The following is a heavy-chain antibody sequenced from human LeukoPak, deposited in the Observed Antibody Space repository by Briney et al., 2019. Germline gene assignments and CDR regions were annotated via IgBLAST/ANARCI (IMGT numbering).Heavy chain of an antibody. J-gene: IGHJ4*02. V-gene: IGHV1-18*04. CDR2: ISAYNGNT. D-gene: IGHD4-17*01. Sequence: ASVKVSCKASGYTFTGYYMHRVRQAPGQGLEWMGWISAYNGNTNYAQKLQGRVTMTTDTSTSTAYMELRSLRSDDTAVYYCARDPLTRSTVTTSDYWGQGTLVTVSS. CDR1: GYTFTGYY. CDR3: ARDPLTRSTVTTSDY.